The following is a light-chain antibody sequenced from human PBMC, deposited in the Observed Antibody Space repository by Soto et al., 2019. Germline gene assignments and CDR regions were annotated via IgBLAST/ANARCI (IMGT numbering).Light chain of an antibody. V-gene: IGKV1-9*01. CDR3: QQLNSYPRT. CDR2: AAY. J-gene: IGKJ4*01. Sequence: DIQLTQSPSFLSATVGDRVTITCRASQGISSYLAWYQQKPGKAPQLLIYAAYTLQSGVPSRFSGSASGTEFTLTISSLQPEDFATYYGQQLNSYPRTFGGGTKVEIK. CDR1: QGISSY.